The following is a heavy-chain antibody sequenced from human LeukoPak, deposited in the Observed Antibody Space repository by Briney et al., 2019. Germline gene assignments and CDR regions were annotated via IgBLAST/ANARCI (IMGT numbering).Heavy chain of an antibody. D-gene: IGHD6-13*01. Sequence: GGSLRLSCAASGFTFSDYWMNWVRQTPGKGLEWVTLISYDGYDKSYADSVRGRFTISRDNSKNTLYLQTDSLRSEDTAVYYCARDFFPIVDSSWYEIGYWGQGTLVTVSS. CDR2: ISYDGYDK. V-gene: IGHV3-30-3*01. CDR3: ARDFFPIVDSSWYEIGY. J-gene: IGHJ4*02. CDR1: GFTFSDYW.